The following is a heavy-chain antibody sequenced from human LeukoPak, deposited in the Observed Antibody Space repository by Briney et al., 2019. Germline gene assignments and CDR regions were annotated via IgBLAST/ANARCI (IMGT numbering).Heavy chain of an antibody. CDR1: GFTFSNYE. CDR3: AELGITMIGGV. CDR2: ISSSGSTI. Sequence: GGSLRLSCAASGFTFSNYEMNWVRQAPGKGLEWVSYISSSGSTIYYADSVKGRFTVSRDNAKNSLYLQMNSLRAEDTAVYYCAELGITMIGGVWGKGTTVTISS. D-gene: IGHD3-10*02. J-gene: IGHJ6*04. V-gene: IGHV3-48*03.